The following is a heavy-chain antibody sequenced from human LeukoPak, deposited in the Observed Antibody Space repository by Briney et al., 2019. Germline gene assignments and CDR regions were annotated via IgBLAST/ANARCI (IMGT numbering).Heavy chain of an antibody. CDR3: ARDTYYYDSSGYLGDY. CDR1: GFTFDDYA. Sequence: GGSLRLSCAASGFTFDDYAMHWVRQAPGKGLEWVSGISWNSGSIGYADSVKGRFTISRDNAKNSLYLQMNSLRAEDTALYYCARDTYYYDSSGYLGDYWGQGTLVTVSS. V-gene: IGHV3-9*01. CDR2: ISWNSGSI. J-gene: IGHJ4*02. D-gene: IGHD3-22*01.